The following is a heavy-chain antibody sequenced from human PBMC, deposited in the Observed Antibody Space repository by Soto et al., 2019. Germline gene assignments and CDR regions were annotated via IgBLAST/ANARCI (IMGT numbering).Heavy chain of an antibody. CDR1: GFTVSSNY. J-gene: IGHJ6*02. CDR2: IYSGGST. D-gene: IGHD6-13*01. Sequence: EVQLVESGGGLVQPGGSLRLSCAASGFTVSSNYMSWVRQAPGKGLEWVSVIYSGGSTYYADSVKGRFTISRHNSKNTLYLQMNSLRAEDTAVYYCARGGNSWTTYGMDVWGQGTTLTVSS. V-gene: IGHV3-53*04. CDR3: ARGGNSWTTYGMDV.